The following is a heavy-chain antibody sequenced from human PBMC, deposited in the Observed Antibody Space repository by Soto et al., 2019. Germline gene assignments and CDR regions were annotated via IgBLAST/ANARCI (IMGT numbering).Heavy chain of an antibody. D-gene: IGHD3-22*01. Sequence: GGSLRRSCAPAGFILTGYVCNWVRQAPGKGLDCVSYISSSGGVLDYADSVKGRFTISKDNAKNSLYLHMNNLRAEDTAVYYCAILNYYDSRGQVFDYWGPGTLVTVSS. CDR1: GFILTGYV. J-gene: IGHJ4*02. CDR2: ISSSGGVL. V-gene: IGHV3-48*03. CDR3: AILNYYDSRGQVFDY.